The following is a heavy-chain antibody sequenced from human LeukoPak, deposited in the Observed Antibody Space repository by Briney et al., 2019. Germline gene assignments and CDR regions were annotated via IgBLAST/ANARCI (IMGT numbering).Heavy chain of an antibody. Sequence: SETLSLTCAVHGGSFSGYYWGWIRQPPGKGLEWIGSIYYSGSTYYNPSLKSRVTISVDTSKNQFSLKLSSVTAADTAVYYCARGPYSSSWYWFDPWGQGTLVTVSS. CDR1: GGSFSGYY. D-gene: IGHD6-13*01. CDR2: IYYSGST. J-gene: IGHJ5*02. CDR3: ARGPYSSSWYWFDP. V-gene: IGHV4-34*01.